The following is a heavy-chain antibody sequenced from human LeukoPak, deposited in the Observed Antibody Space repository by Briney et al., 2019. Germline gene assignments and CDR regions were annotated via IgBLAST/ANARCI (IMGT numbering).Heavy chain of an antibody. V-gene: IGHV3-30*02. CDR2: IRYDGSNK. CDR3: AKGLYGSGVDY. J-gene: IGHJ4*02. CDR1: GFTFSSYA. Sequence: GGSLRLSCAASGFTFSSYAMSWVRQAPGKGLEWVAFIRYDGSNKNYADSVKGRFTISRDNSKNTLYLQMNSLRAEDTAVYYCAKGLYGSGVDYWGQGTLVTVSS. D-gene: IGHD3-10*01.